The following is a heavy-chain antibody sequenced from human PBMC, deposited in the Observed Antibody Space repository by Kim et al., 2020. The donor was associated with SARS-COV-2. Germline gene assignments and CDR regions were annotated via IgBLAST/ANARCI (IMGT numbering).Heavy chain of an antibody. CDR1: GFTFSSYA. Sequence: GGSLRLSCAASGFTFSSYAMSWVRQAPGKGLEWVSAISGSGGRTYYADSVKGRFTISRDNSKNTLYLQMNSLRAEDTAVYYCAKDGRSTIFGVVITQTYYFDYGGQGTLVPVSS. CDR3: AKDGRSTIFGVVITQTYYFDY. V-gene: IGHV3-23*01. J-gene: IGHJ4*02. CDR2: ISGSGGRT. D-gene: IGHD3-3*01.